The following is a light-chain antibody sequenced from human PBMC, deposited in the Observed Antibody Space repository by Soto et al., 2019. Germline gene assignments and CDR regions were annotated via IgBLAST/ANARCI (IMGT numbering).Light chain of an antibody. Sequence: EMVVTQSPATLSVSPGERVTLSCRTSQDVSSKLAWYQQKPGQPPSLLIYDASTRATGPPARFSGSRSGTEFTLAVSSLQSEDYALDFCQQYIRWPLPFGGGTQVEIK. CDR3: QQYIRWPLP. CDR2: DAS. V-gene: IGKV3D-15*01. J-gene: IGKJ4*01. CDR1: QDVSSK.